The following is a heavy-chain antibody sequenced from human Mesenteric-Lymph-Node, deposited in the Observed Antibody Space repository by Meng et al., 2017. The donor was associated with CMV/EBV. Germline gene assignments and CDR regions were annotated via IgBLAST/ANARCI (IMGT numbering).Heavy chain of an antibody. D-gene: IGHD7-27*01. J-gene: IGHJ4*02. Sequence: GSPLKISCAASGFTFSTYTMHWVRRVPGKGLQWVAFSSSDDKKRYYADSVKGRFTISRDNSKNTLYLQINNPRIEDTAIYYCTRESGASGDFDYWGQGTLVTVSS. CDR3: TRESGASGDFDY. V-gene: IGHV3-30*04. CDR2: SSSDDKKR. CDR1: GFTFSTYT.